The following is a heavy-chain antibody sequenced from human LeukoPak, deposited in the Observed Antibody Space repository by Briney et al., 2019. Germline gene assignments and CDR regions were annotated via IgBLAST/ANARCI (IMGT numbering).Heavy chain of an antibody. D-gene: IGHD6-6*01. CDR3: ARSRMFSMAARPDWDYFDC. V-gene: IGHV1-2*02. Sequence: ASVKVSRNASGYTFTGYYMHWVRQAPGQGLEWMGWINPKSGGTNYAQKFQGRVTMTRDTSISTAYMELSRLRSDDTAVYYCARSRMFSMAARPDWDYFDCWGQGTLVTVSS. CDR2: INPKSGGT. CDR1: GYTFTGYY. J-gene: IGHJ4*02.